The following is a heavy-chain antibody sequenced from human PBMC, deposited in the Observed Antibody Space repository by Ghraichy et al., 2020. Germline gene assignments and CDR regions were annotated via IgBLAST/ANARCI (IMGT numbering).Heavy chain of an antibody. CDR3: AISSSWYRGGDYNWNDVGDY. D-gene: IGHD1-20*01. CDR1: GFTFSSYA. V-gene: IGHV3-23*01. CDR2: ISGSGGST. J-gene: IGHJ4*02. Sequence: GGSLRLSCAASGFTFSSYAMSWVRQAPGKGLEWVSAISGSGGSTYYADSVKGRFTISRDNSKNTLYLQMNSLRAEDTAVYYCAISSSWYRGGDYNWNDVGDYWGQGTLVTVSS.